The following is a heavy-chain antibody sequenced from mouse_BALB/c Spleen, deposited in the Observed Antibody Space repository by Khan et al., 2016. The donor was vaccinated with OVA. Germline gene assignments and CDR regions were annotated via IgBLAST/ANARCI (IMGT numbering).Heavy chain of an antibody. CDR2: INPSTAYT. CDR3: ARRGLRWDLDY. CDR1: GYTFINYW. J-gene: IGHJ2*01. Sequence: QIQLVQSGAELAKPGASVKMSCKASGYTFINYWILWVKQRPGQGLEWIGYINPSTAYTEYNQNFKDKATLTADKSSRTAYMQLSSLTSEDSAVYYCARRGLRWDLDYWGQGTTLTVSS. D-gene: IGHD1-1*01. V-gene: IGHV1-7*01.